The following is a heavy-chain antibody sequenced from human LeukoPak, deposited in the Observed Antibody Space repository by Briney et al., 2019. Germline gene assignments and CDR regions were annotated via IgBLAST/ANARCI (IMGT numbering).Heavy chain of an antibody. J-gene: IGHJ6*02. D-gene: IGHD2-15*01. CDR3: AGGCGGGSCYSSYYYYGMDV. Sequence: GGSLRLSCAASGFTFSSYGMHWVRQAPGKGLEWVAVISYDGSNKYYADSVKGRFTISRDNSKNTLYLQMNSLRAEDTAVYYRAGGCGGGSCYSSYYYYGMDVWGQGTTVTVSS. CDR2: ISYDGSNK. CDR1: GFTFSSYG. V-gene: IGHV3-30*03.